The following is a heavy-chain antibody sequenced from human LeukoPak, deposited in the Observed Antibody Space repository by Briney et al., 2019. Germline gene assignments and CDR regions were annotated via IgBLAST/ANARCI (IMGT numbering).Heavy chain of an antibody. Sequence: ASVKVSCKASGYTFTGYYMHWVRQAPGQGLEWMGWINPNSGGTNYAQKFQGRVAMTRDTSTSTVYMELSSLRSEDTAVYYCARAEFSGSSSFFDYWGQGTLVTVSS. CDR3: ARAEFSGSSSFFDY. J-gene: IGHJ4*02. CDR1: GYTFTGYY. CDR2: INPNSGGT. V-gene: IGHV1-2*02. D-gene: IGHD1-26*01.